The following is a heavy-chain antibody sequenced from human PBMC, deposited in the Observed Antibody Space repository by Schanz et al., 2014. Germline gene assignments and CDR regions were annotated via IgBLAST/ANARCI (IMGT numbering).Heavy chain of an antibody. CDR3: VKDDRGDVVVVAANY. D-gene: IGHD2-15*01. CDR2: VSASGGGP. CDR1: GFNFRNYW. V-gene: IGHV3-23*01. Sequence: EVHLLESGGGLVQPGGSLRLSCVVSGFNFRNYWMNWIRQTPKGLEWVSLVSASGGGPFYADSVKGRFTISRDNSRNTVYLQMSSLRAEDTAVYYCVKDDRGDVVVVAANYWGQGAQVIVSS. J-gene: IGHJ4*02.